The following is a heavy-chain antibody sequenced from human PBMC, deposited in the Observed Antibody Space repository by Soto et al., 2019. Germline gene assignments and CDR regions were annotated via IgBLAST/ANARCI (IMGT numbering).Heavy chain of an antibody. CDR3: ARDTGYSSGWTPYYFDY. V-gene: IGHV3-48*01. J-gene: IGHJ4*02. CDR2: ISSSSSTI. CDR1: GFTFSSYS. D-gene: IGHD6-19*01. Sequence: GGSLRLSCAASGFTFSSYSMNWVRQAPGKGLEWVSYISSSSSTIYYADSVKGRFTISRDNAKNPLYLQMNSLRAEDTAVYYCARDTGYSSGWTPYYFDYWGQGTLVTVSS.